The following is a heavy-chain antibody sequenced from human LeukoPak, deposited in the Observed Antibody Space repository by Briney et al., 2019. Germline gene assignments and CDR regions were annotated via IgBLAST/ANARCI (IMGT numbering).Heavy chain of an antibody. V-gene: IGHV3-7*01. CDR1: GLTFSSSW. D-gene: IGHD5-18*01. Sequence: GGSLRLSCAVSGLTFSSSWMDWVRQAPGKGLEWVASINPDGNKKYSADSVKGRFTISRDNAENSLYLQMNSLRVEDTAFYYCARDLAYSRLDYWGQGMLVTVAS. CDR2: INPDGNKK. J-gene: IGHJ4*02. CDR3: ARDLAYSRLDY.